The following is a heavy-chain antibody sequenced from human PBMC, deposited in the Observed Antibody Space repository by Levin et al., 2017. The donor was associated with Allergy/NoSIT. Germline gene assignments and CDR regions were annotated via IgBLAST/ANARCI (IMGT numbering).Heavy chain of an antibody. J-gene: IGHJ3*01. CDR2: ISTYDGRT. Sequence: GESLKISCKASGYTFNTYGISWVRQAPGQGLEWMGWISTYDGRTHYSQPFQGRVTMTADTSTSTGYMELRSLRSEDTAVYYCARDWKDEREDVFDVWGQGTMVTVAS. D-gene: IGHD1-1*01. CDR1: GYTFNTYG. V-gene: IGHV1-18*01. CDR3: ARDWKDEREDVFDV.